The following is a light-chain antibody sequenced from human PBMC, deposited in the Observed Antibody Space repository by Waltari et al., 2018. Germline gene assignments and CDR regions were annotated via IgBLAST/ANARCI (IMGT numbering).Light chain of an antibody. CDR2: AAS. CDR3: QQANTFPLT. CDR1: QGIGNW. J-gene: IGKJ4*01. V-gene: IGKV1-12*01. Sequence: DIQMTQSPSSVSASVGDRVSITCRASQGIGNWLAWYQQKPGKAPELLIYAASSLQSGVPSRFSGSGSGTDFTLTISSLQPEDFATYYCQQANTFPLTFGGGTKLEIK.